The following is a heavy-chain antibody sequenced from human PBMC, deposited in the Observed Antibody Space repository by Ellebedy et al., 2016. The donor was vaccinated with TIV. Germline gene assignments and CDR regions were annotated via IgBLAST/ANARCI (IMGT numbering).Heavy chain of an antibody. CDR1: GYIFTNYD. D-gene: IGHD1-14*01. CDR2: MSPNSGNT. Sequence: ASVKVSXXASGYIFTNYDISWVRQATGQGLEWMGWMSPNSGNTGSAQKFQGRVTMTRDTSIGTAYMELSSLRSEDTAVYYCARAPRGTWYFDFWGQGTLVTVSP. V-gene: IGHV1-8*01. CDR3: ARAPRGTWYFDF. J-gene: IGHJ4*02.